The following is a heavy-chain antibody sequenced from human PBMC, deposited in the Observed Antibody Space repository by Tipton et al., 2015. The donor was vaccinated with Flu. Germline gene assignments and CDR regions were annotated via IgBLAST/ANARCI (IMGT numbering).Heavy chain of an antibody. CDR1: GGSFSGYY. J-gene: IGHJ4*02. CDR3: ARVGSAAAGTN. V-gene: IGHV4-34*01. D-gene: IGHD6-13*01. CDR2: INHSGST. Sequence: TLSLTYAVYGGSFSGYYWSWIRQPPGKGLEWIGEINHSGSTNYNPSLKSRVTISVDTSKNQFSLKLSSVTAADTAVYYCARVGSAAAGTNWGQGTLVTVSS.